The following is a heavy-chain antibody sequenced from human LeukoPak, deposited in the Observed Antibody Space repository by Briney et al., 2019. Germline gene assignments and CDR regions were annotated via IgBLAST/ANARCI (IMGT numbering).Heavy chain of an antibody. CDR2: ISHSGST. V-gene: IGHV4-31*03. CDR3: ARERPYYGSGNFVGMDV. CDR1: GASASSGDYY. D-gene: IGHD3-10*01. J-gene: IGHJ6*02. Sequence: SQTLSLTCIVSGASASSGDYYWTWIRQHPGEGLEWIGYISHSGSTSYNPSLESRVSISADTSKNQFSLRLSAVTAADTAVYYCARERPYYGSGNFVGMDVWGQGTTVSVS.